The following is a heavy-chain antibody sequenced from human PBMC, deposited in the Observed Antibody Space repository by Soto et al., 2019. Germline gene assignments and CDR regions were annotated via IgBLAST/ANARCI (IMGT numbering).Heavy chain of an antibody. Sequence: QVQLQESGPGLVKPSQTLSLTCTVSGGSISSGGYYWSWIRQHPGKGLEWIVYIYYSGSTYYNPSLKSRVTVSVDTSKNQFSLKLSSVTAADTAVYYWARGFSRQQLVRFDYWGQGTLVTVSS. V-gene: IGHV4-31*03. D-gene: IGHD6-13*01. CDR2: IYYSGST. CDR1: GGSISSGGYY. J-gene: IGHJ4*02. CDR3: ARGFSRQQLVRFDY.